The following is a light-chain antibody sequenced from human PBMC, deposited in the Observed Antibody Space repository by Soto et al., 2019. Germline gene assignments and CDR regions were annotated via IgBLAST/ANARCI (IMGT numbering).Light chain of an antibody. J-gene: IGKJ3*01. Sequence: EILLTQSPRTLSLSPGEGVTLSCRASQSVTVNSLAWYQQKPGQAPRLLIYAASTRAAAVPDRFTGSGSGTDFALTINRLEPEDFGVYYCQQYGDSPLTSGPGTKVDIK. CDR2: AAS. CDR1: QSVTVNS. V-gene: IGKV3-20*01. CDR3: QQYGDSPLT.